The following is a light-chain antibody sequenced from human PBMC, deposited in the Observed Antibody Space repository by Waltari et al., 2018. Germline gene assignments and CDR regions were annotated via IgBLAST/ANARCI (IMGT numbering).Light chain of an antibody. CDR2: RAA. J-gene: IGKJ4*01. Sequence: EVVMTQSPATLSVSQGQRATLFCRASQSVTDDLARYQSKSGQPPRLLIYRAASRATGVPARFSGSGSGTEFTLTISNLQSEDSAVYYCQQYNDWLTFGGGTKVE. CDR1: QSVTDD. V-gene: IGKV3-15*01. CDR3: QQYNDWLT.